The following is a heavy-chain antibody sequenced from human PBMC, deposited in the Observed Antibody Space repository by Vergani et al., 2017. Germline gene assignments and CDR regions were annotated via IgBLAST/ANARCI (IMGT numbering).Heavy chain of an antibody. V-gene: IGHV3-11*01. D-gene: IGHD5-24*01. Sequence: QVQHVESGGGLVKPGGSLRLSCAASGFSFSDHYMTWIRQAPGKGLEWVSHISKSGNTIEYADSVKGRFSISRDNAKSSLFLQMDSLRAEDTAVYYCARGHRDYNNYPGTFDIWGQGSMVTVSS. CDR1: GFSFSDHY. CDR3: ARGHRDYNNYPGTFDI. CDR2: ISKSGNTI. J-gene: IGHJ3*02.